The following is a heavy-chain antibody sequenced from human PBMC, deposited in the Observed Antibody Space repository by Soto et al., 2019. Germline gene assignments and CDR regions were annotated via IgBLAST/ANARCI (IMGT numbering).Heavy chain of an antibody. V-gene: IGHV3-66*01. Sequence: EVQLVESGGGLVQPGGSLRLSCAASGFTVRTNYMSWVRQAPGKGLEWVSLLNSGGSTNYADSVKGRFIISRDNSKNTVYLQMNSLRAEDTAVYYCVSGRYDSVRLGMDVWGQGTTVTVSS. CDR2: LNSGGST. J-gene: IGHJ6*02. CDR3: VSGRYDSVRLGMDV. CDR1: GFTVRTNY. D-gene: IGHD3-3*01.